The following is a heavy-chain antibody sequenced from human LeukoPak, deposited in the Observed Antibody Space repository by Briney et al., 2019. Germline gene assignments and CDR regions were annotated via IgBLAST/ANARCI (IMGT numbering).Heavy chain of an antibody. D-gene: IGHD2-8*01. V-gene: IGHV1-2*02. CDR1: GYTFTGHY. CDR2: INCNSGDA. J-gene: IGHJ6*03. CDR3: SRSAGRCSNGICFTDYYMDV. Sequence: ASVQVSCKASGYTFTGHYIYWVRQAPGQGLEWVGRINCNSGDASSAQKFQGRVTMTRDTSVSTAYMDLSSVTSDDTAVYFCSRSAGRCSNGICFTDYYMDVWRRGTT.